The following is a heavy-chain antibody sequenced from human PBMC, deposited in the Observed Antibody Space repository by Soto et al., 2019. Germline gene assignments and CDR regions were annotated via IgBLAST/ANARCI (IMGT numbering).Heavy chain of an antibody. D-gene: IGHD5-12*01. CDR3: AFARGGRGYSGYDPHYYYYYGMDV. Sequence: GASVKVSCKASGGTFSSYAISWVRQAPGKGLEWMGGIIPIFGTANYAQKFQGRVTITADESTSTAYMELSSLRSEDPAVYYCAFARGGRGYSGYDPHYYYYYGMDVWGQGTTVTVSS. V-gene: IGHV1-69*13. CDR2: IIPIFGTA. CDR1: GGTFSSYA. J-gene: IGHJ6*02.